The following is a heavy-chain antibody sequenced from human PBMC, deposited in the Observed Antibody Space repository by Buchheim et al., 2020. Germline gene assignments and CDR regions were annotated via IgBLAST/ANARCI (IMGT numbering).Heavy chain of an antibody. CDR3: ARNGRDGYKYLDY. CDR1: GGSISSSSYY. V-gene: IGHV4-39*01. CDR2: SYYSGST. Sequence: QLQLQESGPGLVKPSETLSLTCTVSGGSISSSSYYWGWIRQPPGKGLEWIGSSYYSGSTYYNPSLKSRVTISVDTSKNQVSLKLSSVTAADTAVYYCARNGRDGYKYLDYWGQGTL. D-gene: IGHD5-24*01. J-gene: IGHJ4*02.